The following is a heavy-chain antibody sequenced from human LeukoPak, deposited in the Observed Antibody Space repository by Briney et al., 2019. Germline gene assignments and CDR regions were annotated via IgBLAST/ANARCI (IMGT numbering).Heavy chain of an antibody. V-gene: IGHV3-30-3*01. Sequence: GGSLRLSCAASGFTFSSYAMHWVRQAPGKGLEWVAVISYDGSNKYYADSVKGRFTISRDNSKNTLYLQMNSLRAEDTAVYYCARDAGEKGSLCFQHWGQGTLVTVSS. CDR1: GFTFSSYA. CDR2: ISYDGSNK. D-gene: IGHD3-10*01. CDR3: ARDAGEKGSLCFQH. J-gene: IGHJ1*01.